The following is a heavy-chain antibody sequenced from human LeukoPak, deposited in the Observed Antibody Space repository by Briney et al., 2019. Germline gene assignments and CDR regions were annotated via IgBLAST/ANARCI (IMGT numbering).Heavy chain of an antibody. CDR2: IKKDGSEK. J-gene: IGHJ4*02. CDR1: GFTFSDYW. CDR3: ASHKY. V-gene: IGHV3-7*01. Sequence: GGSLGLSCAACGFTFSDYWMSWVRQAPGKGLEWVANIKKDGSEKYYVDSVKGRFTISRDNTKNSLYLQMNSLRAEDTDVYYCASHKYWGQGTLVTVSS.